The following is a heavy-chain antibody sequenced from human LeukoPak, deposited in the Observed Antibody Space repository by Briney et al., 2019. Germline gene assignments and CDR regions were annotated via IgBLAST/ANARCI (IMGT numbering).Heavy chain of an antibody. Sequence: ASVKVSCKASGYTFTGYYMHWVRQAPGQGLEWMGWISAYNGNTNYAQKPQGRVTMTTDTSTSTAYMELSSLRSEDTAVYFCARRHPGDIGVVVAATRYAFDIWGQGTMVTVSS. CDR1: GYTFTGYY. CDR2: ISAYNGNT. CDR3: ARRHPGDIGVVVAATRYAFDI. J-gene: IGHJ3*02. D-gene: IGHD2-15*01. V-gene: IGHV1-18*04.